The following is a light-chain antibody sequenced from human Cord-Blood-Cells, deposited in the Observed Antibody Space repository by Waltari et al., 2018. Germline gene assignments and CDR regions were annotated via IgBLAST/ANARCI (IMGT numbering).Light chain of an antibody. Sequence: DIQMTQSPSSLSASVGARVTITCRASQSISSYLNWYQQKPGKAPKRLICAAASLQSGVPSRFSGSGSGTDFTLTISSLQPEDFATYYCQQSYSTPFTFGPGTKVDIK. CDR3: QQSYSTPFT. CDR2: AAA. J-gene: IGKJ3*01. CDR1: QSISSY. V-gene: IGKV1-39*01.